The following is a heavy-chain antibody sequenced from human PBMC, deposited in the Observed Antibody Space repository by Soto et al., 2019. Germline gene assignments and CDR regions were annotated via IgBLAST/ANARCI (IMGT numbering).Heavy chain of an antibody. D-gene: IGHD6-19*01. CDR3: ERTGPGAGPMVPDTKTWFDA. V-gene: IGHV1-69*02. J-gene: IGHJ5*02. Sequence: QVQLVQSGAEVKKPGSSVKVSCKASGGTFSSYTISWVRQAPGQGREWMGRIIPIHGIANYAQKFQGRVTNTEDKYTSTAYMELSSLGSEDTAVYYCERTGPGAGPMVPDTKTWFDAWGQGTLVTVSS. CDR2: IIPIHGIA. CDR1: GGTFSSYT.